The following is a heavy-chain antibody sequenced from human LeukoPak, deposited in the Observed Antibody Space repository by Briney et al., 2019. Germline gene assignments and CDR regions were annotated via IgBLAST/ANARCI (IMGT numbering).Heavy chain of an antibody. Sequence: ASVNVSCKVSVYTLTELSMHWVRQAPGKRLGWMGGFDPEDGETIYAQKFQGRVTMTEDTSTDTAYMELSSLRSEDTAVYYCATLNYGDLGGAFDIWGQGTMVTVSS. D-gene: IGHD4-17*01. J-gene: IGHJ3*02. CDR1: VYTLTELS. CDR3: ATLNYGDLGGAFDI. CDR2: FDPEDGET. V-gene: IGHV1-24*01.